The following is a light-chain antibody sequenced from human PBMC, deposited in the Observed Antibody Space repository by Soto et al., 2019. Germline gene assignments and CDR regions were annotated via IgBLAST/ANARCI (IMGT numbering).Light chain of an antibody. CDR3: QQYYSSPWT. V-gene: IGKV4-1*01. CDR2: WAS. CDR1: QSVLYNSNNKNY. J-gene: IGKJ1*01. Sequence: DIVMTQSPDSLAVSLGERATINCKSSQSVLYNSNNKNYLAWYQQKPGQPPNLLIYWASTRESGVPDRFSGSGSGTDFTLTISSLQAEDVAVYYCQQYYSSPWTFGHGTKVGIK.